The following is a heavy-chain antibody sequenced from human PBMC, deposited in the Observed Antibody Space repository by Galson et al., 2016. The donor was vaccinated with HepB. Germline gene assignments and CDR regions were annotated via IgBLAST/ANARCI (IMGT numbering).Heavy chain of an antibody. D-gene: IGHD6-19*01. Sequence: PALVKPTQTLTLTCTFSGFSLRASGVGVGWIRQHPGKALEWLALISWDDVKHYSPSLKSRPTLTKDTAKTLVSLTKTNMDPVDTAAYYCAHFSSGWYRVGGALDFGGQGAMVTVSS. J-gene: IGHJ3*01. CDR3: AHFSSGWYRVGGALDF. CDR1: GFSLRASGVG. V-gene: IGHV2-5*02. CDR2: ISWDDVK.